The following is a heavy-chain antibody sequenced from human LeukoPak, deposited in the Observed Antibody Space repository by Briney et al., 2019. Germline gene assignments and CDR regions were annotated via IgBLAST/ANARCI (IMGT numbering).Heavy chain of an antibody. V-gene: IGHV3-7*03. CDR3: ASQTSAKGFDY. CDR2: IKSDGSDK. Sequence: GGSLRLSCAASGLTFSTYWMSWARQAPGKGLEWVANIKSDGSDKNCVDSVRGRFTSSRDNAKNSLYLQMNGLRAEDTAVYYCASQTSAKGFDYWGQGTLVTVSS. J-gene: IGHJ4*02. D-gene: IGHD2-2*01. CDR1: GLTFSTYW.